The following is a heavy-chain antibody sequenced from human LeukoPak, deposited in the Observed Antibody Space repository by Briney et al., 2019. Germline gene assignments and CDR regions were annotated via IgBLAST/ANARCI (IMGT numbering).Heavy chain of an antibody. Sequence: SVKVSCKASGGTFSSYAISWVRQAPGQGLEWMGGIIPIFGTANYARKFQGRVTITTDESTSTAYMELSSLRSEDTAVYYCARSGVVPAAIGGYYYYYYYMDVWGKGTTVTVSS. CDR2: IIPIFGTA. CDR1: GGTFSSYA. J-gene: IGHJ6*03. V-gene: IGHV1-69*05. D-gene: IGHD2-2*01. CDR3: ARSGVVPAAIGGYYYYYYYMDV.